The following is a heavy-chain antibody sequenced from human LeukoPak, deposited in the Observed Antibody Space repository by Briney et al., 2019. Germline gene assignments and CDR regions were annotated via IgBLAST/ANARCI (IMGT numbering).Heavy chain of an antibody. CDR3: AREGDGYNSPIDY. V-gene: IGHV3-21*01. Sequence: PGGSLRLSCAASGFTFNSYAMNWVRQAPGKGLEWVSSITSSSSYIYYADSVKGRFTISRDNAKNSLFLQMNSLRAEDTAVYYCAREGDGYNSPIDYWGQGTLVTVSS. J-gene: IGHJ4*02. CDR2: ITSSSSYI. CDR1: GFTFNSYA. D-gene: IGHD5-24*01.